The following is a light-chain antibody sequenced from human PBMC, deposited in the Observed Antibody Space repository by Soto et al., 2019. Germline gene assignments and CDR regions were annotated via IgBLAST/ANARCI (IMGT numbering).Light chain of an antibody. Sequence: EIVMTQSPATLSVSPGEGATLSCRASQRVSSKLAWYQQKPGQAPSLLIYGASTRATGIPARFSGSGSGTEFTLIISSLQSEDSAVYYCQQYNSWLWTFGQVTKVDIK. CDR2: GAS. V-gene: IGKV3-15*01. CDR3: QQYNSWLWT. J-gene: IGKJ1*01. CDR1: QRVSSK.